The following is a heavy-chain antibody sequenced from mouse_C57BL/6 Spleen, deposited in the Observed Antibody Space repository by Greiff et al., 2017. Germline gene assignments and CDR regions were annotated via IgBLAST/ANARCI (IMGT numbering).Heavy chain of an antibody. Sequence: EVKLQESGPGLVKPSQSLSLTCSVTGYSITSGYYWNWIRQFPGNKLEWMGYISYDGSNNYNPSLKNRISITRDTTNNQFFLKLNSVTTEDTATYYFARAPRYYGSSYLYFDVWGTGTTVTVSS. D-gene: IGHD1-1*01. CDR1: GYSITSGYY. CDR2: ISYDGSN. CDR3: ARAPRYYGSSYLYFDV. V-gene: IGHV3-6*01. J-gene: IGHJ1*03.